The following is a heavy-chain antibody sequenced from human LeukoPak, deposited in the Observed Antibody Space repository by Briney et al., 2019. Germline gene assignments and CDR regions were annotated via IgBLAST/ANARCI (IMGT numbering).Heavy chain of an antibody. D-gene: IGHD6-6*01. CDR3: AREYSSSAEYYYYMDV. V-gene: IGHV3-53*01. Sequence: PGGSLRLSFSASGFTVSSNYMSWVRQAPGKGLEWVSVIYTGGSTYYADSVKGRFTISRDNSKNTLYLQMNSLRAEDTAVYYCAREYSSSAEYYYYMDVWGKGTTVTVSS. CDR1: GFTVSSNY. CDR2: IYTGGST. J-gene: IGHJ6*03.